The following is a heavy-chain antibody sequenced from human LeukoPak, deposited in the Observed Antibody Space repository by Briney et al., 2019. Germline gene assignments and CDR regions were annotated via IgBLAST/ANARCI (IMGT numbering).Heavy chain of an antibody. CDR1: GGTFSSYA. J-gene: IGHJ4*02. CDR2: IIPILGIA. CDR3: ARDPHGYCSGGSCYCGGY. D-gene: IGHD2-15*01. V-gene: IGHV1-69*04. Sequence: SVKVSCKASGGTFSSYAISWVRQAPGQGLEWMGRIIPILGIANYAQKFQGRVTITADKSTGTAYMELSSLRSEDTAVYYCARDPHGYCSGGSCYCGGYWGQGTLVTVSS.